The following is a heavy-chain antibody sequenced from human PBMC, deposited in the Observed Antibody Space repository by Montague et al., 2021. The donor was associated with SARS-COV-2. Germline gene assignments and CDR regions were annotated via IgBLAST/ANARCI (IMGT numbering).Heavy chain of an antibody. V-gene: IGHV4-4*02. J-gene: IGHJ4*02. CDR2: IHDTGIT. CDR1: GASVRRISW. CDR3: ASHPVFQQLYS. D-gene: IGHD6-13*01. Sequence: SETLSLTCTVSGASVRRISWGGWVRQPQGRGQEVIAEIHDTGITNFNPSLRSRVSISLDSSKNQLSLTLISVTAADTAIYYCASHPVFQQLYSWGQGTLVSVSS.